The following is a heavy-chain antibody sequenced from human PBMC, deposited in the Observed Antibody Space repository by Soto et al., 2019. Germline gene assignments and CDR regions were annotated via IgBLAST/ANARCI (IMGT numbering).Heavy chain of an antibody. Sequence: SVKVSCKASGYTFTYRYLHWVRQAPGQALEWMGWITPFNGNTNYAQKFQDRVTITRDRSMSTAYMELSSLRSDDTAMYYCARSRGYCSGGSCREFDYGMDVWGQGTTVTVSS. D-gene: IGHD2-15*01. CDR3: ARSRGYCSGGSCREFDYGMDV. CDR1: GYTFTYRY. J-gene: IGHJ6*02. CDR2: ITPFNGNT. V-gene: IGHV1-45*02.